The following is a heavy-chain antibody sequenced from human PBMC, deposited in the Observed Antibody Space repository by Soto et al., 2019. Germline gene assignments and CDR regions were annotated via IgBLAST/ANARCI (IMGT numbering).Heavy chain of an antibody. J-gene: IGHJ4*02. V-gene: IGHV3-33*01. D-gene: IGHD2-2*01. CDR2: IWSDGSKK. CDR1: GFSFSSYG. Sequence: PGGSLRLSCAASGFSFSSYGMHWVRQAPGKGLEWVAVIWSDGSKKYYADSVKGRFTISRDNSKNTLYVQMNSLRAEDTAVYYCARVPYCSTSTCSYHFDYWGQGALVTVSS. CDR3: ARVPYCSTSTCSYHFDY.